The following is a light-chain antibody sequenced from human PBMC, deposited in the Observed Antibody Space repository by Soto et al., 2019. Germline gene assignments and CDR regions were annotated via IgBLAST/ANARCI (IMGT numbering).Light chain of an antibody. Sequence: EIVMTQSPATLSVSPGERATLSCRASESVSSNLAWYQQKPGQAPRLLIYGASTRATGISAGFSGSRSRTKFTHTISSLQSEDFEVFYCQQYNNWPLPFGQGTRLKIK. CDR3: QQYNNWPLP. CDR1: ESVSSN. V-gene: IGKV3-15*01. J-gene: IGKJ5*01. CDR2: GAS.